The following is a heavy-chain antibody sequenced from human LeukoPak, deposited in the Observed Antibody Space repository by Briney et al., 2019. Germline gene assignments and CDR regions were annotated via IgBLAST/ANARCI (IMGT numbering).Heavy chain of an antibody. D-gene: IGHD2-15*01. V-gene: IGHV3-33*01. CDR1: GFTFSSYG. CDR3: AGSGEAAHTYYFDY. J-gene: IGHJ4*02. Sequence: GGSLRLSCAASGFTFSSYGMHWVRQAPGKGLEWVAVIWYDGSNKYYADSVKGRFTISRDNSKNTLYLQMNSLRAEDTAVYYSAGSGEAAHTYYFDYWGQGTLVTVSS. CDR2: IWYDGSNK.